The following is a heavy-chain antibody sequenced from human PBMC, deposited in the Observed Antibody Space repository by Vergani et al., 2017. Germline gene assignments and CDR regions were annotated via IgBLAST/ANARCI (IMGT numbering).Heavy chain of an antibody. CDR1: GFTFSSYG. D-gene: IGHD5-24*01. CDR3: AREGREMATIFWYFDL. V-gene: IGHV3-NL1*01. CDR2: IYSGGST. J-gene: IGHJ2*01. Sequence: QVQLVESGGGVVQPGRSLRLSCAASGFTFSSYGMHWVRQAPGKGLEWVSVIYSGGSTYYADSVKGRFTISRDNSKNTLYLQMNSLRAEDTAVYYCAREGREMATIFWYFDLWGRGTLVTVSS.